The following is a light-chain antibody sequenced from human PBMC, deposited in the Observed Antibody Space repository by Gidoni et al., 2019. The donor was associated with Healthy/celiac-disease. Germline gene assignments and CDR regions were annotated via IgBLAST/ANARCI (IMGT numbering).Light chain of an antibody. V-gene: IGKV1-5*03. J-gene: IGKJ1*01. Sequence: DIQLPQSPSTLSASVGDRVTITCRASQSISSWLAWYQQKPGKDPKLLIYKASKASSLESGVPSRFSGSGSGKEFTLTISSLQPDDFANYYCQQYDSLWTFGQGTKVEIK. CDR1: QSISSW. CDR3: QQYDSLWT. CDR2: KAS.